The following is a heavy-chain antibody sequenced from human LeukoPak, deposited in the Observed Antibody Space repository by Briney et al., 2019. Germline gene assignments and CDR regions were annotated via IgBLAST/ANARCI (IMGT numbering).Heavy chain of an antibody. CDR1: GFTFSSYG. Sequence: PGXSLRLSCAASGFTFSSYGMHWVRQAPGKGLEWVAFIRYDGSNKYYADSVKGRFTISRDNSKNTLYLQMNSLRAEDTAVYYCAKDGWYYYDSSGYYNYWGQGTLVTVSS. CDR2: IRYDGSNK. D-gene: IGHD3-22*01. V-gene: IGHV3-30*02. J-gene: IGHJ4*02. CDR3: AKDGWYYYDSSGYYNY.